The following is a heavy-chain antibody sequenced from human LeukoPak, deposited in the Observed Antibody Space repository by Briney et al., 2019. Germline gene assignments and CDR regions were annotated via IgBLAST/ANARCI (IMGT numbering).Heavy chain of an antibody. D-gene: IGHD6-13*01. V-gene: IGHV3-7*01. CDR3: ASERPSSSWYDY. J-gene: IGHJ4*02. CDR1: GFTFSSYG. Sequence: GGSLRLSCAASGFTFSSYGMHWVRQAPGKGLEWVANIYQDGREKYYADSVKGRFTISRDNAKNSLYLQMNSLRAEDTAVYYCASERPSSSWYDYWGQGTLVTVSS. CDR2: IYQDGREK.